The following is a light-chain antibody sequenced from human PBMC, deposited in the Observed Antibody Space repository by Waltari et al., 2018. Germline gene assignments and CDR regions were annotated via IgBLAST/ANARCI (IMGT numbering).Light chain of an antibody. Sequence: DIQLTQSPSSLSASAGDTVTITCRANHAFNTYLNWFLQTVGRPPRRLIFGASSLETGVPSMLSGSGSGTYFTYTTSGLKPEDSATYYCQQYSGLPFTFGPGTKLEIK. CDR3: QQYSGLPFT. CDR1: HAFNTY. J-gene: IGKJ3*01. V-gene: IGKV1-16*01. CDR2: GAS.